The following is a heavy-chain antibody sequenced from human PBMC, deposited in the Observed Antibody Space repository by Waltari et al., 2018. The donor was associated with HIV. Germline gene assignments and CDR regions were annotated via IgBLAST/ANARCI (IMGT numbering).Heavy chain of an antibody. CDR1: GYSFTSYW. CDR2: IYPVEPGT. CDR3: ARQAEVGELLHPVGH. Sequence: EVQLVQSGAEVKKPGESLKISCKGSGYSFTSYWIGWVRQMPGKGLEWMGIIYPVEPGTRYSPSFQGQVTISADKSIRTAYLQWSSLKASDTAMYYCARQAEVGELLHPVGHWGQGTLVTVSS. J-gene: IGHJ5*02. V-gene: IGHV5-51*01. D-gene: IGHD1-26*01.